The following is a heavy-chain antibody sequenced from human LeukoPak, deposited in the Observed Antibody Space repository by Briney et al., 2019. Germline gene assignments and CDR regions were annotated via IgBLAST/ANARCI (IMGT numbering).Heavy chain of an antibody. V-gene: IGHV4-59*08. CDR1: GGSISSYY. CDR3: ASGHYYGSGSYFGWFDP. J-gene: IGHJ5*02. CDR2: IYYSGST. D-gene: IGHD3-10*01. Sequence: SETLSLTCTVSGGSISSYYWSWIRQPPGKGLEWIGYIYYSGSTNYNPSLKSRVTISVDTSKNQFSLRLSSVTAADTAVYYCASGHYYGSGSYFGWFDPWGQGALVTVSS.